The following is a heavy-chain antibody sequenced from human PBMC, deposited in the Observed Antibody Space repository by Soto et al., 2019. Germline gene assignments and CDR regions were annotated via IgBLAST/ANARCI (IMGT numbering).Heavy chain of an antibody. CDR2: ISGSGGHT. D-gene: IGHD3-16*01. Sequence: EVQLLESGGHLVQPGGSQRLSCTPSGISFSTYAMSWVRQAPGKGLEWVSGISGSGGHTYYADSVKGRFTISRDSSKNTLYLQMNSLGAEDTAVYHCAKEGSYMGVAFDIWGPGTMVTVSS. CDR3: AKEGSYMGVAFDI. J-gene: IGHJ3*02. V-gene: IGHV3-23*01. CDR1: GISFSTYA.